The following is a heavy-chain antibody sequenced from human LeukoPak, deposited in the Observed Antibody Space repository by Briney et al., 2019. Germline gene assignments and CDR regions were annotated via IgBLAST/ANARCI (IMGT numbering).Heavy chain of an antibody. CDR3: ARTATYYNILTGYYPVYYFDY. V-gene: IGHV3-48*03. J-gene: IGHJ4*02. CDR2: ISSSGSTI. CDR1: GFTFSSYE. Sequence: GGSLRLSCAASGFTFSSYEMNWVRQAPGKGLEWVSYISSSGSTIYYADSVKGRFTISRDNAKNSLYLQMNSLRVEDTAVYYCARTATYYNILTGYYPVYYFDYWGQGTLVTVSS. D-gene: IGHD3-9*01.